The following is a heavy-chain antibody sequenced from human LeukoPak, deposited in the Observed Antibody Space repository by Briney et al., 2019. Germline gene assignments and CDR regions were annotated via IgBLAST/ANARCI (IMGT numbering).Heavy chain of an antibody. Sequence: GGSLRLSCAASGFTFSNAWMSWVRQAPGKRLEGIGRIRKKSDGGTTDYAAPVKGRFTISRDDSKNTLYLQMNSLKTEDTAVYYCTTYYDSSGYAPYAFDIWGQGTMVTVSS. V-gene: IGHV3-15*01. J-gene: IGHJ3*02. CDR2: IRKKSDGGTT. D-gene: IGHD3-22*01. CDR1: GFTFSNAW. CDR3: TTYYDSSGYAPYAFDI.